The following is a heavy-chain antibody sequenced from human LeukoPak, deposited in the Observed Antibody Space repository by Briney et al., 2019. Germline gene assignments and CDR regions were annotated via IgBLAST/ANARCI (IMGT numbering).Heavy chain of an antibody. J-gene: IGHJ4*02. D-gene: IGHD6-13*01. CDR3: AREGRESAGFDY. Sequence: PGGSLRLSCAASGFTVSSNYMSWVRQAPGEGLEWVANIKQGGSEKYYVDSVKGRFTISRDDAKNSLYLQTNSLRGEDTAVYHCAREGRESAGFDYWGQGTQVTVSS. CDR1: GFTVSSNY. V-gene: IGHV3-7*01. CDR2: IKQGGSEK.